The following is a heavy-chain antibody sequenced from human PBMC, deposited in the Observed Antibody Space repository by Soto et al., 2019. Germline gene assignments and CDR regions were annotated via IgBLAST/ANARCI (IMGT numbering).Heavy chain of an antibody. Sequence: QVQLVQSGAELKKPGSSVKVSCKASGGSFSSFGISWVRQAPGQGLEWTGGIIPVFGRPNYAQRFRGRLTITADESTNTVYLKLIDLRSEDTAVYYCAREGSGYNLWGQGTQVTVSS. CDR2: IIPVFGRP. V-gene: IGHV1-69*01. CDR3: AREGSGYNL. CDR1: GGSFSSFG. J-gene: IGHJ1*01. D-gene: IGHD5-12*01.